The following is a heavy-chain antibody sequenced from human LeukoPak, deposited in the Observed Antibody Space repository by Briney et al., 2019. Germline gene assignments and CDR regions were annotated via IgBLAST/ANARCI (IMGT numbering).Heavy chain of an antibody. Sequence: SETLSLTCTVSGGSISSGSYYWSWIRQPAGKGLEWIGRIYTSGSTNYNPSLKSRVTISVDTSKNQFSLKLSSVTAADTAVYYCARGGSDTAMDYWGQGTLVTVSS. D-gene: IGHD5-18*01. J-gene: IGHJ4*02. CDR3: ARGGSDTAMDY. CDR2: IYTSGST. CDR1: GGSISSGSYY. V-gene: IGHV4-61*02.